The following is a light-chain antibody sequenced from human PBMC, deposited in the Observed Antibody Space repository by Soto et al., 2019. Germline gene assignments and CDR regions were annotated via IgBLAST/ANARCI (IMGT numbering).Light chain of an antibody. Sequence: QSALTQPPSASGSPGQSVSISCTGTSSDIGGYNYVSWYQQHPGKAPKLIIYEVNKRPSGVPDRVSGSKSGNTASLTVSGLQAEDEADYYCFSYGGSNNMIFGGGTQLTVL. CDR2: EVN. CDR3: FSYGGSNNMI. CDR1: SSDIGGYNY. J-gene: IGLJ2*01. V-gene: IGLV2-8*01.